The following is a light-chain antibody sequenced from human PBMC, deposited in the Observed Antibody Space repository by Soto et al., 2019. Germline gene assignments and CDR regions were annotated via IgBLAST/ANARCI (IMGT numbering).Light chain of an antibody. CDR1: RSISSW. CDR2: KAS. V-gene: IGKV1-5*03. J-gene: IGKJ1*01. CDR3: QHYNSYSEA. Sequence: DIQMTKSPSPLSASVGDRVTITCRASRSISSWLAWYQQKPGKAPKLLIYKASSLESGVPSRFSGSGSGTEFTLTISSLQPDDFATYYCQHYNSYSEAVGQGTKVDIK.